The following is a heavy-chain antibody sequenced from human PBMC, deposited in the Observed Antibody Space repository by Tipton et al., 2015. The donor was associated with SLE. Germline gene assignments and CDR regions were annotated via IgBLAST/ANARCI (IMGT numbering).Heavy chain of an antibody. V-gene: IGHV4-31*03. CDR3: AGERAGGGNYFDY. CDR1: GGSISSGGYY. Sequence: TLSLTCTVSGGSISSGGYYWSWIRQHPGKGLEWIGYIYYSGSTYYNPSLKSRVTISVDRSKNQFSLKLSSVTAADTAVYYCAGERAGGGNYFDYWGQGTLVTVSS. D-gene: IGHD3-16*01. J-gene: IGHJ4*02. CDR2: IYYSGST.